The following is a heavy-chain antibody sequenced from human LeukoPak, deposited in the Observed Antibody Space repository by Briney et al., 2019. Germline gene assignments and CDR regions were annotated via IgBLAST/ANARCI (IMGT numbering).Heavy chain of an antibody. CDR3: ARDPLGPNGY. V-gene: IGHV1-69*05. D-gene: IGHD4/OR15-4a*01. Sequence: SVKVSCEASGGTFSSYAISWVRQAPGQGLEWMGRIIPIFGTANYAQKFQGRVTITTDESTSTAYMELSSLRSEDTAVYYCARDPLGPNGYWGQGTLVTVSS. CDR1: GGTFSSYA. J-gene: IGHJ4*02. CDR2: IIPIFGTA.